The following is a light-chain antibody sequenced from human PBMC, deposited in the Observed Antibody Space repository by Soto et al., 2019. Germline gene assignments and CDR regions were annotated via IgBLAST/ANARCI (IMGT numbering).Light chain of an antibody. J-gene: IGKJ2*01. CDR1: QSVLYSSNNKNY. CDR2: WAS. CDR3: QQYYSTPLT. Sequence: DIVMTQSPDSLAVSLGERATINCKSSQSVLYSSNNKNYLAWYQQKPGQPPKLLIYWASTRESGVPDRFSGSGSGTDFILTISSLLAEDVAVYYCQQYYSTPLTFGQGTKLEIK. V-gene: IGKV4-1*01.